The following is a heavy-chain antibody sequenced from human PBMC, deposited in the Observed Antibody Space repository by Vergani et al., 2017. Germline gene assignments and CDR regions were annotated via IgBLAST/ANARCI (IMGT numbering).Heavy chain of an antibody. CDR3: SRGRGYSFGYSDY. Sequence: EVHLVESGGGLVPPGRSLRLSFAASGFSFGDYAMTWVRQAPGKGLEWVAFIRNKAYGGTTEYAASVKGRFTISRDDSKRLAYLQLSGLKTEDTAVYFCSRGRGYSFGYSDYWGQGTLVTVSS. CDR2: IRNKAYGGTT. D-gene: IGHD5-18*01. J-gene: IGHJ4*02. CDR1: GFSFGDYA. V-gene: IGHV3-49*04.